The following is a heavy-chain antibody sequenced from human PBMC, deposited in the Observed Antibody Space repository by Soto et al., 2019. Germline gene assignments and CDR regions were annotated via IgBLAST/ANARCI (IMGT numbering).Heavy chain of an antibody. Sequence: SGPTLVNPTQALTLTCTFSGFSLRTTGVGVGWIRQPPGKALEWPALLYWDDDNRYNPSLKSRLTLTKDTSKSQVVLTLTNVDPADTATYYCENTPHQDSGAFDIWGQGTMVTVSS. D-gene: IGHD6-19*01. CDR3: ENTPHQDSGAFDI. CDR2: LYWDDDN. CDR1: GFSLRTTGVG. V-gene: IGHV2-5*02. J-gene: IGHJ3*02.